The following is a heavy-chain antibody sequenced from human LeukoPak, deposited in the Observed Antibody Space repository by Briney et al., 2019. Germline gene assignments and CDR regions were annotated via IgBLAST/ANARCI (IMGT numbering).Heavy chain of an antibody. V-gene: IGHV4-59*01. CDR2: IHYSGST. J-gene: IGHJ4*02. D-gene: IGHD6-13*01. CDR3: ARVGSSSWYYFDY. Sequence: SETLSLTCSVSGGSISSYYWSWIRQPPGKGLEWIGYIHYSGSTIYHPSLKSRVTISLDTSKNQFSLKLRSVTAADTAVYYCARVGSSSWYYFDYWGQGTLVTVSS. CDR1: GGSISSYY.